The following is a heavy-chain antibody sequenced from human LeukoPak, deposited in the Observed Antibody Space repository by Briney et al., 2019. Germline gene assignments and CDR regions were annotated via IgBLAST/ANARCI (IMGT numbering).Heavy chain of an antibody. Sequence: GVSLRLSCAASVFTFSDYYMSWIRQAPGKGREGVSYISSSGSTIYYADSVKGRFTISRDNAKNSLYLQMNSLRAEDTAVYYCARGGDYGDYYYDYWGQGTLVTVSS. CDR2: ISSSGSTI. CDR1: VFTFSDYY. D-gene: IGHD4-17*01. J-gene: IGHJ4*02. V-gene: IGHV3-11*04. CDR3: ARGGDYGDYYYDY.